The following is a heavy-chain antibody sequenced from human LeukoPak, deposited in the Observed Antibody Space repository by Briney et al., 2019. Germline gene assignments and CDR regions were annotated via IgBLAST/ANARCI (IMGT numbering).Heavy chain of an antibody. CDR3: ARVTNYGGHFLDC. Sequence: KSSETLSLTCTVSGGSMSTTSYYWGWIRQPPGKGLEWIGGIYYSGNTYYNPSPKTRVTISVDTSKNQFSLKLSTVTAADTAVYYCARVTNYGGHFLDCWGQGALVTVSS. D-gene: IGHD4-23*01. CDR1: GGSMSTTSYY. V-gene: IGHV4-39*01. J-gene: IGHJ4*02. CDR2: IYYSGNT.